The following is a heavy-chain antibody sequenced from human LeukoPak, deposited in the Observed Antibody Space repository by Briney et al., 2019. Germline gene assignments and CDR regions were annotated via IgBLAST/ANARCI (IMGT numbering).Heavy chain of an antibody. J-gene: IGHJ4*02. CDR3: ARDAPGNTALDY. Sequence: GGSPRLSCAASGFTFISYWMHWVRQAPGKGLVWVSRINGYGSSTDFADSVKGRFTISRDNAKNTLYLQMNSLRAEDTAVYYCARDAPGNTALDYWGQGTLVTVSS. V-gene: IGHV3-74*01. D-gene: IGHD5-18*01. CDR1: GFTFISYW. CDR2: INGYGSST.